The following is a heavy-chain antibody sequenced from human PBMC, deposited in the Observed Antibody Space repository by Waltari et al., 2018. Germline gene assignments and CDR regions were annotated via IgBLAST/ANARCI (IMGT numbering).Heavy chain of an antibody. D-gene: IGHD3-22*01. CDR3: ARGEYSSAY. CDR2: MRRKTYGETA. CDR1: GFSVGDFA. V-gene: IGHV3-49*03. J-gene: IGHJ4*02. Sequence: EVQLVESGGGLAQPGRSLRLSCSVSGFSVGDFATSWFRQAPGKGLEWVGFMRRKTYGETAQYAASVKGRFSISRDDSKNIAHLQMNSLKTEDTAVYYCARGEYSSAYWGQGTRVTVSS.